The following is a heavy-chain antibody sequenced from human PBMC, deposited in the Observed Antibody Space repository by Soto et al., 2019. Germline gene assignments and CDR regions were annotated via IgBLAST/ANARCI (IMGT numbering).Heavy chain of an antibody. J-gene: IGHJ4*02. CDR1: GFTFSNYA. CDR3: TKHYYFDS. Sequence: VQLLESGGGLVQPGGSLRLSCAASGFTFSNYAMSWVRHAPGKALEWVSSINIVGGNTNYADSVRGRFTMSRDDSKNTVFLQMNSLRAEDTAIYYCTKHYYFDSWGQGTLVTVSS. CDR2: INIVGGNT. V-gene: IGHV3-23*01.